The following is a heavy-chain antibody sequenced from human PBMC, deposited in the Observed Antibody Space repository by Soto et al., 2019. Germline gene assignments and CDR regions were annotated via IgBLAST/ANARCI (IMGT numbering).Heavy chain of an antibody. V-gene: IGHV3-33*01. CDR3: ARDRGSDYPIDY. CDR2: IWHDGSKK. Sequence: QVQLVESGGGVVQPGRSLRLSCGASGFTLSSYGMHWVRQAPGKGLEWVAVIWHDGSKKYYADSVKGRFTISRDNSKNTLDLQMNNLRAEDTAVYYCARDRGSDYPIDYLGQGTLVTVSS. J-gene: IGHJ4*02. D-gene: IGHD2-21*01. CDR1: GFTLSSYG.